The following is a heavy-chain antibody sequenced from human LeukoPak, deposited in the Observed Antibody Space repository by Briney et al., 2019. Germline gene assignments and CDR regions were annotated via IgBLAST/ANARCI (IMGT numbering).Heavy chain of an antibody. CDR1: GDSISSGGDY. V-gene: IGHV4-39*07. CDR3: ARDSGFWLY. J-gene: IGHJ4*02. Sequence: PSETLSLTCTVSGDSISSGGDYWGWIRQTPGKRLEWIGNIYFSGDTSYNPSPKSRLTMSVDTSKNQLFLNLDSVTAADTAVYYCARDSGFWLYWGQGTLVTVSS. D-gene: IGHD3-22*01. CDR2: IYFSGDT.